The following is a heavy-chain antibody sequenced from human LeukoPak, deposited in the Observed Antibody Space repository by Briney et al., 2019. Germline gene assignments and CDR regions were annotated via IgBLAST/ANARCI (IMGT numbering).Heavy chain of an antibody. V-gene: IGHV1-18*01. J-gene: IGHJ1*01. CDR3: VTGGPGPAEHFQH. CDR1: GYTFTSYG. Sequence: ASVKVSCKASGYTFTSYGISWVRQAPGQGLEWMGWISAYNGNTNYAQKVQGRVTMTTDTSTSTAYTELRSLRSDDTAVYYCVTGGPGPAEHFQHWGQGTLVTVSS. D-gene: IGHD3-16*01. CDR2: ISAYNGNT.